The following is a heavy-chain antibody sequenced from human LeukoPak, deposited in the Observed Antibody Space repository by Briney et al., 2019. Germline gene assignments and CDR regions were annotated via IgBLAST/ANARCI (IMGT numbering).Heavy chain of an antibody. CDR3: ARENYGGVDY. CDR1: GYDFTSYW. Sequence: ESLKISCKGSGYDFTSYWIGWVRQMPGKGLEWMGIVYPGNSDTRYSPSFQGQVTISADYSIRTAYLQWSSLKASDTAMYFCARENYGGVDYWGQGTLVTVSS. CDR2: VYPGNSDT. J-gene: IGHJ4*02. V-gene: IGHV5-51*01. D-gene: IGHD3-10*01.